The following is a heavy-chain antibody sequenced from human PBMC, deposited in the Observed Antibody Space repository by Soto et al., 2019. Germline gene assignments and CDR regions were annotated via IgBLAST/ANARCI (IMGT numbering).Heavy chain of an antibody. V-gene: IGHV3-23*01. CDR3: AKDPYGHDY. CDR1: GFTFSSYA. J-gene: IGHJ4*02. Sequence: GGSLRLSCAASGFTFSSYAMSWVRQAPGKGLEWVSVISTGGSTYYADSVKGRFTISRDNSKNTLYLQMNSLSAEDTAVYFCAKDPYGHDYWGQGTLVTVSS. CDR2: ISTGGST. D-gene: IGHD4-17*01.